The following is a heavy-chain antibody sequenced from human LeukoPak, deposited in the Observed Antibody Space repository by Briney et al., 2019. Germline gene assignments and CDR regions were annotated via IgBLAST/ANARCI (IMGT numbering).Heavy chain of an antibody. D-gene: IGHD3-9*01. CDR3: ARGLGFSNWFDP. V-gene: IGHV4-59*01. Sequence: SETLSLTCTVSGGSISSYYWSWIRQPPGKGLEWIGYIYYSGSTNYNPSLKRRVTISVDTSKNQFSLKLSSVTAADTAVYYCARGLGFSNWFDPWGQGTLVTVSS. CDR1: GGSISSYY. CDR2: IYYSGST. J-gene: IGHJ5*02.